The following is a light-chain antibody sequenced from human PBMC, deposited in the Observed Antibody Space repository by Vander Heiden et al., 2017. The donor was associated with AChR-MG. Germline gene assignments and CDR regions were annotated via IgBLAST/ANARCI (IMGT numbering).Light chain of an antibody. Sequence: QSVLTQPPSASGTPGQRVTISFSGSSSTIGGSTVTWYQQLPGAAPNLLIYGNNQRPSGVPDRFSCSKSGTSASLAISGLQSEDEADYYCAAWDDSLNGPVVFGGGTKLTVL. V-gene: IGLV1-44*01. CDR3: AAWDDSLNGPVV. CDR2: GNN. J-gene: IGLJ2*01. CDR1: SSTIGGST.